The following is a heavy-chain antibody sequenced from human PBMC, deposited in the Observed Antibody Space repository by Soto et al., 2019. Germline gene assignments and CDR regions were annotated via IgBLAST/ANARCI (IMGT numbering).Heavy chain of an antibody. D-gene: IGHD2-2*01. Sequence: SETLSLTCAVYGGSFSGYYWSWIRQPPGKGLEWIGEINHSGSTYYNPSLKSRVTISVDTSKNQFSLKLSSVTAADTAVYYCARVRGDIVVVPAASIAFDIWGQGTMVTVSS. CDR3: ARVRGDIVVVPAASIAFDI. CDR2: INHSGST. J-gene: IGHJ3*02. V-gene: IGHV4-34*09. CDR1: GGSFSGYY.